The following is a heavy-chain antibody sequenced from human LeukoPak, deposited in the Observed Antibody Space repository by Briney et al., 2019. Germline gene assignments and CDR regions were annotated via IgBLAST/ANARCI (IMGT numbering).Heavy chain of an antibody. J-gene: IGHJ4*02. CDR1: GFTFSNAW. CDR2: IKSKTDGGTT. Sequence: GGSLRLSCTASGFTFSNAWMSWVRQAPGKGLEWVGRIKSKTDGGTTDYAAPVKGRFTISRDDSKNTLYLQMNSLKTEDTAVYYCTTLLWGYDILTGYSDYWGQGTLVTVSS. D-gene: IGHD3-9*01. V-gene: IGHV3-15*01. CDR3: TTLLWGYDILTGYSDY.